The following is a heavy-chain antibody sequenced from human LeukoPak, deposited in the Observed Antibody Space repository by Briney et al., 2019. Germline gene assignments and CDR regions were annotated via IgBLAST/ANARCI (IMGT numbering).Heavy chain of an antibody. J-gene: IGHJ4*02. Sequence: SETLSLTCAVYGGSFSGYYWSWIRQPPVKGLEWIGEINHSGSTNYNPSLKSRVTISVDTSKNQFSLKLSSVTAADTAVYYCARPLTGTTSPFDYWGQGTLVTVSS. CDR2: INHSGST. D-gene: IGHD1-7*01. CDR3: ARPLTGTTSPFDY. CDR1: GGSFSGYY. V-gene: IGHV4-34*01.